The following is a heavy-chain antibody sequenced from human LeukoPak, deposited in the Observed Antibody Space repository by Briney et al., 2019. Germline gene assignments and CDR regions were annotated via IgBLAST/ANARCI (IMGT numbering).Heavy chain of an antibody. CDR2: IYHTGNT. V-gene: IGHV4-39*07. Sequence: SETLSLTCKVSGGSISDNNYYWAWIRQPPGRGLEWIANIYHTGNTYYDPSLNSRVTMSVDTSKNQFSLRLSSVTAADTAVYYCARAGGSSSPYFYYYMDVWGKGTTVTVSS. CDR1: GGSISDNNYY. CDR3: ARAGGSSSPYFYYYMDV. J-gene: IGHJ6*03. D-gene: IGHD6-6*01.